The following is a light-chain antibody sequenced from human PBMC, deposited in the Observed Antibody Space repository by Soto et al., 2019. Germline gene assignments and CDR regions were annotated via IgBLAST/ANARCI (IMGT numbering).Light chain of an antibody. CDR3: QQTHSVTLT. V-gene: IGKV1-39*01. CDR2: AAS. Sequence: DIQMTQSPSTLSASVGDRVTIICRASPSISSWLAWYQQKPGKAPRXXIYAASSLQSGVPSRFSVSGSGTDFTLSITSLKSEDFATYYCQQTHSVTLTFSQGTRLEIK. CDR1: PSISSW. J-gene: IGKJ5*01.